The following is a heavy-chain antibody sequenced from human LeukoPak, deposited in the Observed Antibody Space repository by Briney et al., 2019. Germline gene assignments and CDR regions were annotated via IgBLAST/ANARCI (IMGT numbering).Heavy chain of an antibody. CDR3: AGAPAHYYYYYMDV. J-gene: IGHJ6*03. CDR1: GYTFTSYY. Sequence: ASVKVSCKASGYTFTSYYMHWVRQAPGQGLEWMGIINPSGRSTSYAQKFQGRVTMTRDMSTSTVYMELSRLRSDDMAVYYCAGAPAHYYYYYMDVWGKGTTVTVSS. CDR2: INPSGRST. V-gene: IGHV1-46*01.